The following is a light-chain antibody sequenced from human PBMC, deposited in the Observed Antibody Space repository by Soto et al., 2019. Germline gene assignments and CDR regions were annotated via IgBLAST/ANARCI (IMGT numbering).Light chain of an antibody. Sequence: EIVLTQSPGTLSLSPGERATLSCRASQSVSSTFLAWYQQKPGQAPRLIIYAASSRATGIPDRFSGSGSGTDFTLTISRLEPEDFAVYYCQQYGSSLFSFGPGTKVDIK. J-gene: IGKJ3*01. CDR1: QSVSSTF. V-gene: IGKV3-20*01. CDR3: QQYGSSLFS. CDR2: AAS.